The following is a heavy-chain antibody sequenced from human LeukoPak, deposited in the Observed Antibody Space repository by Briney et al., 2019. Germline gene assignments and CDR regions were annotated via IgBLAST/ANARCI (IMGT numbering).Heavy chain of an antibody. D-gene: IGHD1-26*01. V-gene: IGHV4-39*01. J-gene: IGHJ4*02. CDR2: ISSSGKA. Sequence: SETLSLTCAVSGGPYTTYDCDWAWIRQPPGQGFEWIATISSSGKAYYYPSLMSRVNISVDTSKNQFSLDVTSVTAADTGLFYCAKVKGGPGLAYWGRGTLVIVS. CDR1: GGPYTTYDCD. CDR3: AKVKGGPGLAY.